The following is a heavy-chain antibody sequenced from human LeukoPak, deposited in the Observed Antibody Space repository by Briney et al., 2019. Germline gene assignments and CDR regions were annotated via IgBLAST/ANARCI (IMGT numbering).Heavy chain of an antibody. CDR1: GYRFTTYW. D-gene: IGHD2-2*01. V-gene: IGHV5-51*01. CDR3: ASPPTRECSSISCPLSY. CDR2: IYPGDSDT. Sequence: GESLKISCKGSGYRFTTYWIAWVRQMPGKGLEWMGIIYPGDSDTRYSPSFQGQVTISVDKSVSAAYLQWSSLKASDTAMYYCASPPTRECSSISCPLSYWGQGTLVTVSS. J-gene: IGHJ4*02.